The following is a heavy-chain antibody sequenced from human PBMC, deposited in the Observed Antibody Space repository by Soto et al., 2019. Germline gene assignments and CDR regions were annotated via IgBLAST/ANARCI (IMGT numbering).Heavy chain of an antibody. CDR2: IKSKTDGGTT. V-gene: IGHV3-15*01. Sequence: PGGSLRLSCAASGFTFSNAWMSWVRQAPGKGLEWVGRIKSKTDGGTTDYAAPVKGRFTISRDDSKNTLYLQMNSLKAEDTAVYYCTTRGRVSWVREGHWFDPWGQGTLVTVSS. CDR1: GFTFSNAW. CDR3: TTRGRVSWVREGHWFDP. J-gene: IGHJ5*02. D-gene: IGHD3-10*01.